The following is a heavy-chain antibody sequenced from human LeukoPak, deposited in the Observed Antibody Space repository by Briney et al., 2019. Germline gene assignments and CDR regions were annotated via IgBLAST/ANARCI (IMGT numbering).Heavy chain of an antibody. CDR2: INHSGST. D-gene: IGHD6-13*01. Sequence: SETLSLTCAVYGGSFSGYYWSWIRQPPGKGLEWIGEINHSGSTNYNPSLKSRVTISVDTSKNQFSLRLRSVTAADTAVYYCARQIASAGTAGFDFWGQGALVTVSS. J-gene: IGHJ4*02. CDR1: GGSFSGYY. V-gene: IGHV4-34*01. CDR3: ARQIASAGTAGFDF.